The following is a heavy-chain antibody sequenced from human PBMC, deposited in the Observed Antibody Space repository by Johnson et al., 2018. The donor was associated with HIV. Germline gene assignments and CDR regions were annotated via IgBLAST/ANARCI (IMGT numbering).Heavy chain of an antibody. D-gene: IGHD6-13*01. CDR3: ASPLIAAGEGAFDI. V-gene: IGHV3-66*01. CDR2: IYSGGST. J-gene: IGHJ3*02. Sequence: VQLVESGGGVVRPGGSLRLSCAASGFTFSDYYMSWIRQAPGKGLEWVSVIYSGGSTYYADSVKGRFTISRDNSKNTLYLQMNSLRAEDTAVYYCASPLIAAGEGAFDIWGQGTMVTVSS. CDR1: GFTFSDYY.